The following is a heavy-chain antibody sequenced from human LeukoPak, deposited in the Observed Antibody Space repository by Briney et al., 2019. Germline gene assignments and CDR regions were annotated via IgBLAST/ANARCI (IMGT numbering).Heavy chain of an antibody. CDR2: INAGNGNT. V-gene: IGHV1-3*01. Sequence: EASVKVSCKASGYTVTSYAMHWVRQAPGQRLEWMGWINAGNGNTKYSQEFQGRVTITRDTSTSTAYMELRSLRSDDTAVYYCARRGYSYGDYWGQGTLVTVSS. J-gene: IGHJ4*02. CDR3: ARRGYSYGDY. CDR1: GYTVTSYA. D-gene: IGHD5-18*01.